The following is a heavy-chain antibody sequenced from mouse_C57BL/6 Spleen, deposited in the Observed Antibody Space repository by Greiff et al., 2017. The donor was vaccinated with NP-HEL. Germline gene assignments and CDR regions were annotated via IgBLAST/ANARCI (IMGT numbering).Heavy chain of an antibody. V-gene: IGHV5-17*01. CDR3: ARRVTGGGVYFDY. D-gene: IGHD2-2*01. CDR2: ISSGSSTI. J-gene: IGHJ2*01. Sequence: EVQLVESGGGLVKPGGSLKLSCAASGFTFSDYGMHWVRQAPEKGLEWVAYISSGSSTIYYADTVKGRFTISRDNAKNTLFLQMTSLRSEDTAMYYCARRVTGGGVYFDYWGQGTTLTVSS. CDR1: GFTFSDYG.